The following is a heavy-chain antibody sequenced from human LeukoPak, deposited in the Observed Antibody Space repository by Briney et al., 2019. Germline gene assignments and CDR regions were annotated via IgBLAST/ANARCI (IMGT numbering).Heavy chain of an antibody. CDR2: INTDGSRI. V-gene: IGHV3-74*01. Sequence: PGGSLRLSCAASGFTFSSYNMNWVRQAPGKGLVWVSRINTDGSRITYADSVKGRFTISRDNAMNTVYLQMNSLRAEDTAVYYCARVLSGSWDWFDPWGQGTLVTVSS. J-gene: IGHJ5*02. CDR3: ARVLSGSWDWFDP. CDR1: GFTFSSYN. D-gene: IGHD3-22*01.